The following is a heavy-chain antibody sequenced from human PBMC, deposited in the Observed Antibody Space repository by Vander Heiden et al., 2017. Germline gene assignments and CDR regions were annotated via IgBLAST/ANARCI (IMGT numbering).Heavy chain of an antibody. Sequence: GFTFSSYAMHWVRQAPGKGLEWVAVISYDGSNKYYADSVKGRFTTSRDNSKNTLYLQMNSLRAEDTAVYYCTRDLGPTVAGIDYYYGMDVWGQGTTVTVSS. J-gene: IGHJ6*02. CDR1: GFTFSSYA. CDR3: TRDLGPTVAGIDYYYGMDV. CDR2: ISYDGSNK. D-gene: IGHD6-19*01. V-gene: IGHV3-30*01.